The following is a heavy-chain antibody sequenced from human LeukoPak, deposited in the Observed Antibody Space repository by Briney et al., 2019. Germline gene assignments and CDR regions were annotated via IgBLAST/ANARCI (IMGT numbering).Heavy chain of an antibody. Sequence: GESLNISCRGSRFTFSEYWIGWVRQMTGKGLEWMGLTYPGSSATTYSPSFQGQVTISADKSVSTAYLQWSSLKASDTAIYYCALLSSFGGSGDWFAPWGQGTPVT. D-gene: IGHD3-10*01. CDR3: ALLSSFGGSGDWFAP. J-gene: IGHJ5*02. CDR2: TYPGSSAT. V-gene: IGHV5-51*01. CDR1: RFTFSEYW.